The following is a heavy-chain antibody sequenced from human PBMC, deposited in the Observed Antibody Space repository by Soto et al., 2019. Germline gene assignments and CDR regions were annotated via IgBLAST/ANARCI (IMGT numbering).Heavy chain of an antibody. Sequence: EVPLVESGGGLVQPGGSLRLSCAASGFTFSSYEMNWVRQAPGKGLEWVSYISSSGSTIYYADSVKGRFTISRDNAKNSLYLQMNSLRAEDTAVYYCARDTVDNWNYAYYYGMDVWGQGTTVTVSS. J-gene: IGHJ6*02. CDR1: GFTFSSYE. D-gene: IGHD1-7*01. CDR2: ISSSGSTI. V-gene: IGHV3-48*03. CDR3: ARDTVDNWNYAYYYGMDV.